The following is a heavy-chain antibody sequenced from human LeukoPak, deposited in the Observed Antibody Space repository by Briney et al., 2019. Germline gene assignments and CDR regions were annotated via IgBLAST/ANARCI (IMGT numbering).Heavy chain of an antibody. D-gene: IGHD3-10*01. CDR1: GFTFSSYA. CDR2: ISYDGSNK. J-gene: IGHJ4*02. Sequence: PGGSLRLSCAASGFTFSSYAMHWVRQAPGKGLEWVAVISYDGSNKYYADSVKGRFTISRDNAKNSLYLQMNSLRAEDTAVYYCARDESSGRDFDYWGQGTLVTVSS. CDR3: ARDESSGRDFDY. V-gene: IGHV3-30*04.